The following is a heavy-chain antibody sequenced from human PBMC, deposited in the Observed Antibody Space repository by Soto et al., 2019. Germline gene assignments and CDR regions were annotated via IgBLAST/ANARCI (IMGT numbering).Heavy chain of an antibody. CDR2: IKYDGREK. J-gene: IGHJ4*02. V-gene: IGHV3-7*05. CDR3: ARDGVAPGLYFDH. Sequence: HPGGSLRLSCAASGFTFSDYWMNWFRQTPGKRLEWVASIKYDGREKNYVDSVKGRFTISRDNAKNSVYLQMASLRAEDTAVYYCARDGVAPGLYFDHWGQGTPVTVSS. D-gene: IGHD6-13*01. CDR1: GFTFSDYW.